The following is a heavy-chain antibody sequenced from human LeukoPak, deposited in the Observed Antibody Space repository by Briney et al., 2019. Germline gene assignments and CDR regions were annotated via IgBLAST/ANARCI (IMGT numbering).Heavy chain of an antibody. CDR2: IIPIFGTA. CDR3: ARVGYSYGTGGHAFDI. Sequence: ASVKVSCKASGGTFSSYAISWVRQAPGQGLEWIGGIIPIFGTANYAQKFQGRVTITADKSTSTAYMELSSLRSEDTAVYYCARVGYSYGTGGHAFDIWGQGTMVTVSS. D-gene: IGHD5-18*01. J-gene: IGHJ3*02. V-gene: IGHV1-69*06. CDR1: GGTFSSYA.